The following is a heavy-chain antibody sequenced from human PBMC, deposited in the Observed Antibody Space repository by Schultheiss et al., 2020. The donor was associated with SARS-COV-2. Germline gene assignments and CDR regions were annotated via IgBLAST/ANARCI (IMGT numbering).Heavy chain of an antibody. V-gene: IGHV3-7*03. Sequence: GGSLRLSCAASGFTFSSYWMSWVRQAPGKGLEWVANIKQDGSEKYYVDSVKGRFTISRDNAKNSLYLQMNSLRAEDTAVYYCARRVGMTTVTRYYYYYGMDVWGQGTTVTVSS. CDR3: ARRVGMTTVTRYYYYYGMDV. CDR2: IKQDGSEK. CDR1: GFTFSSYW. D-gene: IGHD4-17*01. J-gene: IGHJ6*02.